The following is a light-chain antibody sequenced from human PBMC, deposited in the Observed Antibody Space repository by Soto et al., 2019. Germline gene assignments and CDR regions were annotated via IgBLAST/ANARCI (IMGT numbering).Light chain of an antibody. CDR1: QSVSNNY. J-gene: IGKJ2*01. CDR3: QQYGNSPRT. CDR2: GAS. V-gene: IGKV3-20*01. Sequence: EVVLTQSPGTLSLSPGERATLSCWASQSVSNNYLAWYQQKPGQAPRLLIYGASSRATGIPDRFSGSGSGTVFTLTISRLEPEDFAVYYCQQYGNSPRTFGQGTKLEIK.